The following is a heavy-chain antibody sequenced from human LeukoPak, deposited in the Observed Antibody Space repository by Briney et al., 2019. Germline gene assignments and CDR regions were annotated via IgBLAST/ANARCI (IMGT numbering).Heavy chain of an antibody. CDR2: VSSSSSYI. V-gene: IGHV3-21*01. CDR3: ARGSATIVVVTPFDY. CDR1: GFTFSSYS. J-gene: IGHJ4*02. D-gene: IGHD3-22*01. Sequence: KPGGSLRLSCAASGFTFSSYSMNWVRQAPGKGLEWVSSVSSSSSYIYYADSVKGRFTISRDNAKNSLYLQMNSLRAEDTAVYYCARGSATIVVVTPFDYWGQGTLVTVSS.